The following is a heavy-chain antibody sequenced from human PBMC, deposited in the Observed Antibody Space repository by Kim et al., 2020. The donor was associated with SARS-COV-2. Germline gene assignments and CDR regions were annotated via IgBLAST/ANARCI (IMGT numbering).Heavy chain of an antibody. D-gene: IGHD6-19*01. CDR3: ARDAQWLRSSYFDY. J-gene: IGHJ4*02. CDR1: GFTFSSYG. CDR2: IWYDGSNK. Sequence: GGSLRLSCAASGFTFSSYGMHWVRQAPGKGLEWVAVIWYDGSNKYYADSVKGRFTISRDNSKNTLYLQMNSLRAEDTAVYYCARDAQWLRSSYFDYWGQGTLVTVSS. V-gene: IGHV3-33*01.